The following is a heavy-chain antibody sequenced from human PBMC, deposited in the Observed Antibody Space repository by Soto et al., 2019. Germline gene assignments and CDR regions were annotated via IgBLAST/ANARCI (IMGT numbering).Heavy chain of an antibody. V-gene: IGHV1-69*13. CDR1: GGTFSSDA. D-gene: IGHD6-19*01. CDR2: IIPIFGTA. J-gene: IGHJ6*02. Sequence: ASVKVSCKASGGTFSSDAISWVRQAPGQGLEWMGGIIPIFGTANYAQKFQGRVTITADESTSTAYMELSSLRSEDTAVYYCASNGIAVAGYRASNYYGMDVWGQGTTVTV. CDR3: ASNGIAVAGYRASNYYGMDV.